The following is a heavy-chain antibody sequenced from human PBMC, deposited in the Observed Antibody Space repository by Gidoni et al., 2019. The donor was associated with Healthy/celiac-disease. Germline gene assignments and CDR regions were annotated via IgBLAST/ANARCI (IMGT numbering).Heavy chain of an antibody. CDR3: ARASRYCSSTSCPNPRDDAFDI. Sequence: QVQLQQWGAGLLKPSETLSLTCAVYGGSFSGYYWSWIRQPPGKGLEWIGEINHSGSTNYNPSLKSRVTISVDTSKNQFFLKLSSVTAADTAVYYCARASRYCSSTSCPNPRDDAFDIWGQGTMVTVSS. CDR1: GGSFSGYY. J-gene: IGHJ3*02. D-gene: IGHD2-2*01. CDR2: INHSGST. V-gene: IGHV4-34*01.